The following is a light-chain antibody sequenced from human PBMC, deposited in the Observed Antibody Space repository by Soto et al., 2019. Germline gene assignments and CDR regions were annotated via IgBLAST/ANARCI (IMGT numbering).Light chain of an antibody. Sequence: DRAAVSCRASHSVTTNMAWYQQKPGQAPRLLIYGASTRATGIPARFSGSGSGTEFTLTISSLQSEDFAVYYCQQYNNWPLTFGGGTKV. CDR2: GAS. CDR3: QQYNNWPLT. J-gene: IGKJ4*01. CDR1: HSVTTN. V-gene: IGKV3-15*01.